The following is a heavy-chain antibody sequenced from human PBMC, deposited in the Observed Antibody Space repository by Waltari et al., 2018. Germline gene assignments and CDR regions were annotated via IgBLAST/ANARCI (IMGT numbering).Heavy chain of an antibody. CDR2: IYYSGST. V-gene: IGHV4-59*01. CDR3: ARENPYYDYVWGSYRLHAFDI. J-gene: IGHJ3*02. Sequence: QVQLQESGPGLVKPSETLSLTCTVSGGSISSYYWSWIRQPPGKGLEWIGYIYYSGSTNCHPSLKSRVTISVDTSKNQFSLKLGSVTAADTAVYYCARENPYYDYVWGSYRLHAFDIWGQGTMVTVSS. CDR1: GGSISSYY. D-gene: IGHD3-16*02.